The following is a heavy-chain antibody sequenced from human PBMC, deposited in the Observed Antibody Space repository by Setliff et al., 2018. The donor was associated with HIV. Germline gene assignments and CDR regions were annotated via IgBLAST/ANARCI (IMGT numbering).Heavy chain of an antibody. J-gene: IGHJ4*02. Sequence: KTSEILSLTCTVSGGSINNYFWSWIRQSPGRGLEWIGYIYYSGETNYNPSLKSRVTFSVDTSKNQFSLKLSSVTAADSAVYYCARDQPQDYDSLAGYYTGRYFDYWGRGTLVTVSS. CDR3: ARDQPQDYDSLAGYYTGRYFDY. CDR2: IYYSGET. V-gene: IGHV4-59*01. CDR1: GGSINNYF. D-gene: IGHD3-9*01.